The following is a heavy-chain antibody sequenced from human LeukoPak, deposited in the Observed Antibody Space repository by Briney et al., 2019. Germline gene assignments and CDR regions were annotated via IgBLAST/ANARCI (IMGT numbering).Heavy chain of an antibody. CDR2: MNPNSGNT. Sequence: GASVKVSCKASGYTFASYDINWVRQATGHGLEWMGWMNPNSGNTGYAQKFQGRVTMTRNTSISTAYMELSSLRSEDTAVYYCARGLRMIVVVITYYYYMDVWGKGTTVTVSS. CDR3: ARGLRMIVVVITYYYYMDV. CDR1: GYTFASYD. V-gene: IGHV1-8*01. D-gene: IGHD3-22*01. J-gene: IGHJ6*03.